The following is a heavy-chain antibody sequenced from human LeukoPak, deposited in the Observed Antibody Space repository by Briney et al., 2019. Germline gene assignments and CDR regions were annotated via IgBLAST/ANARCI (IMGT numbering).Heavy chain of an antibody. Sequence: SQTLSLTCTVSGGSISSGDYYWSWVRQPPGKGLEWIGYIYSSGTTYYNPSLNSRVTMSVDTSRNQFSLKLGSVTAADTAVYYCARSPTSGYLFDYWGQGTLVTVSS. CDR1: GGSISSGDYY. CDR2: IYSSGTT. D-gene: IGHD3-22*01. V-gene: IGHV4-30-4*01. CDR3: ARSPTSGYLFDY. J-gene: IGHJ4*02.